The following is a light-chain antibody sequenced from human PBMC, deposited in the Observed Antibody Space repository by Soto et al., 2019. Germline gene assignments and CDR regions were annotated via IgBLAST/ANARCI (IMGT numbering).Light chain of an antibody. V-gene: IGKV3-20*01. CDR2: GAS. J-gene: IGKJ4*01. CDR3: QQYGSSPFT. CDR1: QSVSSSY. Sequence: EIVLTQSPGTLSLSPGERATLSCRASQSVSSSYLAWYQQKPGQAPRLLIYGASSRATGIPDRFSGSGPGTDFTLTISGLEPEDFAVYYCQQYGSSPFTFGGGTKVEIK.